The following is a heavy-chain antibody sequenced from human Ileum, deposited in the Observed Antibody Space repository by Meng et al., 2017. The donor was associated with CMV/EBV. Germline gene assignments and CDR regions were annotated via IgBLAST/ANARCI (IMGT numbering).Heavy chain of an antibody. J-gene: IGHJ6*02. CDR3: ERDDIVVVLMGYYGMDV. D-gene: IGHD2-2*01. Sequence: GGSLRLSCAASGFTFNDYYVSWIRQAPGKGLEWLSYISNSGTTRKYADSVKGRFTISRDTANKPLYLQMNNLRAEDTAVYYCERDDIVVVLMGYYGMDVWGQGTTVTVSS. CDR2: ISNSGTTR. V-gene: IGHV3-11*01. CDR1: GFTFNDYY.